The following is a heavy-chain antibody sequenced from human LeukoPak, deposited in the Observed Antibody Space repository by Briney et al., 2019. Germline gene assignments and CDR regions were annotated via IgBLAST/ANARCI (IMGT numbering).Heavy chain of an antibody. V-gene: IGHV3-43*02. CDR3: ATWAFYHSLDV. CDR1: GFTFDAYA. D-gene: IGHD1-26*01. Sequence: PGGSLRLSCEASGFTFDAYAMHWVRQAPGKGLEGVSLINKDGSATYYADSVKGRFTIYRDNSKNSLYLQMNSLRSEDTALYYCATWAFYHSLDVWGQGTTVTVSS. CDR2: INKDGSAT. J-gene: IGHJ6*02.